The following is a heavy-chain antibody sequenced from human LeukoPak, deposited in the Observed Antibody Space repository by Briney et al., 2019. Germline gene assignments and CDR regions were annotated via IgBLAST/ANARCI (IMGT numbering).Heavy chain of an antibody. V-gene: IGHV4-59*08. Sequence: SETLSLTCTVSGGSISSYYWSWIRQPPGKGLEWIGYIYYSGSTNYNPSFKSRVTISVDTSKDQFSLKLSSVTAADTAVYYCARLSSGWERTLDYWGQGTLVTVSS. J-gene: IGHJ4*02. CDR2: IYYSGST. D-gene: IGHD6-19*01. CDR1: GGSISSYY. CDR3: ARLSSGWERTLDY.